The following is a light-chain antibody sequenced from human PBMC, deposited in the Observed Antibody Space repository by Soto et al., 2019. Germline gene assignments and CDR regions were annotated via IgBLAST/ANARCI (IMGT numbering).Light chain of an antibody. CDR2: AAS. CDR1: QSISSY. J-gene: IGKJ2*01. V-gene: IGKV1-39*01. CDR3: QQSYSTLYT. Sequence: DIQMTQSPSSLSASVGDIVTITCRASQSISSYLNWYQQKPGKAPKLLIYAASSLQSGVPSRFSGSGSGTDFTLTISSLQPEDFATYYCQQSYSTLYTFGQGTKLELK.